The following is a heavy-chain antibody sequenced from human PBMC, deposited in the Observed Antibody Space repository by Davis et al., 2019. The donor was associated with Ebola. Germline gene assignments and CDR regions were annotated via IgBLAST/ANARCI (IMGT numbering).Heavy chain of an antibody. CDR2: ISWNSGSI. V-gene: IGHV3-9*01. D-gene: IGHD4-17*01. CDR1: GFTFADYA. Sequence: PGGSLRLSCAASGFTFADYAMHWVRQAPGKGLEWVSGISWNSGSIGYADSVKGRFTISRDNAKNSLYLQMNSLRAEDTAWYYCAKRDYGDYTFDYWGQGTLVTVSS. J-gene: IGHJ4*02. CDR3: AKRDYGDYTFDY.